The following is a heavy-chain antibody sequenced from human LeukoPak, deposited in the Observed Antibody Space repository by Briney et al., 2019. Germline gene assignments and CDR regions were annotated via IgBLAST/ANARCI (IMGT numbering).Heavy chain of an antibody. J-gene: IGHJ4*02. CDR1: GVSITSYY. CDR3: ARRPYYYDTSGNDY. V-gene: IGHV4-4*07. Sequence: SETLSLTCTVSGVSITSYYWSWIRQPAGKGLEWIGRIHTSGRTNYNPSLKSRVTMSVDTSKNQLSLKLSSVTAADTAVYYCARRPYYYDTSGNDYWGQGTLVTVSS. D-gene: IGHD3-22*01. CDR2: IHTSGRT.